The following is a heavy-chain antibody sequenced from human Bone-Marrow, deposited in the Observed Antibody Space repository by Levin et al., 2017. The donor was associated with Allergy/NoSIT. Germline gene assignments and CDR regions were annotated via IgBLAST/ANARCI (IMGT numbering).Heavy chain of an antibody. J-gene: IGHJ4*02. CDR2: ISYDGSDQ. Sequence: GGSLRLSCAASGFTFSSYGMHWVRQAPGKGLEWVAAISYDGSDQSYADAVRGRFSISRDNSKNTQFLQMNSLTVEDTAVYYYVAEYYDTSGFDFWGQGTLVSVPS. V-gene: IGHV3-30*03. D-gene: IGHD3-22*01. CDR3: VAEYYDTSGFDF. CDR1: GFTFSSYG.